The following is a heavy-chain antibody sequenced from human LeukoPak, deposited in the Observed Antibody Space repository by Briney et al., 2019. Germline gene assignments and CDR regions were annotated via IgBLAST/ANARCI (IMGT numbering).Heavy chain of an antibody. J-gene: IGHJ4*02. CDR1: GFTFSSYS. D-gene: IGHD2-2*01. Sequence: GGSLRLSCAASGFTFSSYSMNWVRQAPGKGLEWVSSISSSSSYIYYADSVKGRFTISRDNAKNSLYLQMNSLRAEDTAVYYCARDCSSTSCYDYWGQGTLVTVSS. CDR2: ISSSSSYI. CDR3: ARDCSSTSCYDY. V-gene: IGHV3-21*01.